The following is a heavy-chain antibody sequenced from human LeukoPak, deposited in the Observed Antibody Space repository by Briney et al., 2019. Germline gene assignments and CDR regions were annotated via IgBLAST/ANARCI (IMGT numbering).Heavy chain of an antibody. V-gene: IGHV4-34*01. CDR3: ARIYYDYIWGSYRSPRDFDY. CDR1: GGSFSGYY. D-gene: IGHD3-16*02. J-gene: IGHJ4*02. CDR2: INHSGST. Sequence: SETLSLTCAVYGGSFSGYYWSWIRQPPGKGLEWIGEINHSGSTNYNPSLKSRVTISVDTSKNQFSLKLSPVTAAGTAVYYCARIYYDYIWGSYRSPRDFDYWGQGTLVTVSS.